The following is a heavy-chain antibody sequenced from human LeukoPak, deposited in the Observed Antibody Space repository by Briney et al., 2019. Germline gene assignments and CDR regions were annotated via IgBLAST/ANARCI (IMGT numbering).Heavy chain of an antibody. CDR1: GFTFSSYG. D-gene: IGHD3-3*01. J-gene: IGHJ4*02. Sequence: PGGSLRLSCAASGFTFSSYGMHWVRQAPGKGLEWVAVIWYDGSNKYYADSVKGRFTISRDNSKNALFLQMNSLRAEDTAVYYCARDRTRGGMFGVVIIPEPDYWGQGTLVTVSS. CDR3: ARDRTRGGMFGVVIIPEPDY. CDR2: IWYDGSNK. V-gene: IGHV3-33*01.